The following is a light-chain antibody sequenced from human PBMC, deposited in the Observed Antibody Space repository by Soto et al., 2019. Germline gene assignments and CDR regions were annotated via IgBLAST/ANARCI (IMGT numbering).Light chain of an antibody. V-gene: IGKV3-20*01. CDR2: DAS. CDR1: QRISNSY. J-gene: IGKJ2*01. CDR3: QQYARPPYA. Sequence: EIVLTQSPGTLSLSPGERATPSCRASQRISNSYLAWYQQKPGQAPRLLLYDASSRATGIPDRVSGSGSGTDFTLTISRLEPEDFAVYYCQQYARPPYAFGQGTKVDIK.